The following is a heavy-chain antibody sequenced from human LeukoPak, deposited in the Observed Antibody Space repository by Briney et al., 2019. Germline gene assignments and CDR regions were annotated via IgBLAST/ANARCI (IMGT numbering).Heavy chain of an antibody. Sequence: GESLKISCKGSGYSFTSYWIGWVRQMPGKGLEWMGIIYPGDSDSRYSPSFQGQVTISADKSISTAYLQWSSLKASDTAMYYCARLTFDSSSSYYFHYWGQGTLVTVPS. CDR3: ARLTFDSSSSYYFHY. CDR1: GYSFTSYW. D-gene: IGHD6-6*01. V-gene: IGHV5-51*01. CDR2: IYPGDSDS. J-gene: IGHJ4*02.